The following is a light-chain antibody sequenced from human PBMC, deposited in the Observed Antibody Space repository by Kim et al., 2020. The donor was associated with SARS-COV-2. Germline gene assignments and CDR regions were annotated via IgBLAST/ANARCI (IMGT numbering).Light chain of an antibody. Sequence: QLTQSPSSLSASVGDRVTITCRASKGISSFLAWYQQRPGKAPKLLISGASTLQSGVPSRFSGSGSETEFTLTITSLQPEDCATYCCQQYSYFPRTFGQWTKVDIK. CDR1: KGISSF. V-gene: IGKV1-9*01. CDR2: GAS. J-gene: IGKJ1*01. CDR3: QQYSYFPRT.